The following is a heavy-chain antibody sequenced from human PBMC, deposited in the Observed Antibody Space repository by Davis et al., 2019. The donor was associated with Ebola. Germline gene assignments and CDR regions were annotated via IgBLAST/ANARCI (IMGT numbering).Heavy chain of an antibody. J-gene: IGHJ4*02. V-gene: IGHV4-34*01. CDR1: GGSFSGYY. D-gene: IGHD1-26*01. Sequence: SETLSLTCAVYGGSFSGYYWSWIRQPPGKGLEWIGEINHSGSTNYNPSLKSRVTISLDTSKNQFSLQLNSVTPTDTAVYYCARWTGGYLGREYYFDYWGQGTLVTVSS. CDR2: INHSGST. CDR3: ARWTGGYLGREYYFDY.